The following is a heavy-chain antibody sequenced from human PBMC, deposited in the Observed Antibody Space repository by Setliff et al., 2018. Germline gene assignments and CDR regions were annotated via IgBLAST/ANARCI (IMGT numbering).Heavy chain of an antibody. D-gene: IGHD2-2*01. J-gene: IGHJ4*02. V-gene: IGHV1-2*02. Sequence: ALVKVSCKASGYTFTDYYMHWVRQAPGQGLEWMGWIHPNSGDTNYAQKFQGRVTMTRDTSISTAYMELSRLRSDDTAVYYCARVCSSSGCPPNYYYFDYWGQGALVTVSS. CDR3: ARVCSSSGCPPNYYYFDY. CDR2: IHPNSGDT. CDR1: GYTFTDYY.